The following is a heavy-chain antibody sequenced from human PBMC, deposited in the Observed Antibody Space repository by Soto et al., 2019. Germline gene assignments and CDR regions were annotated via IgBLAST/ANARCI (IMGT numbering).Heavy chain of an antibody. D-gene: IGHD4-17*01. V-gene: IGHV1-2*04. J-gene: IGHJ4*02. CDR1: GYTFTGYY. CDR2: INPNSGGT. Sequence: GASVKVSCKASGYTFTGYYMHWVRQAPGQGLEWMGWINPNSGGTNYAQKFQGWVTMTRDTSISTAYMDLSNLRSEDTAVYYCARSAEYGDYDYWGQGTLVTVSS. CDR3: ARSAEYGDYDY.